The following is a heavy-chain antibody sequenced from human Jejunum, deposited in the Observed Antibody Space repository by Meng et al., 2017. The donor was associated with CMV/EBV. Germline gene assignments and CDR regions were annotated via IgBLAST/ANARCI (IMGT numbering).Heavy chain of an antibody. Sequence: GFTFSSDAMSWVRQAPGKGLEWVSAISGSGGSTYYADSVKGRFTISRDNSKNTLYLQMNSLRAEDTAVYYCAKAKGGGSLNWFDPWGQGTRVTVSS. CDR2: ISGSGGST. D-gene: IGHD6-13*01. CDR1: GFTFSSDA. V-gene: IGHV3-23*01. CDR3: AKAKGGGSLNWFDP. J-gene: IGHJ5*02.